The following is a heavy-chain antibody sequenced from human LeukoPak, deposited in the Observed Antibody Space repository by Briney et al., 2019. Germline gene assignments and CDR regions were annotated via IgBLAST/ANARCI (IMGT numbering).Heavy chain of an antibody. D-gene: IGHD2-2*01. CDR2: IWYGGSNK. J-gene: IGHJ4*02. Sequence: PGGSLRLSCAASGFSFSTYGMHWVRQAPGKGLEWVAAIWYGGSNKFHADSVKGRFTISRDNSKNTLYLQMNSLRAEDTAVYYCARDRGAYCGTTSCYPHYWGQGTLVTVSS. CDR1: GFSFSTYG. V-gene: IGHV3-33*08. CDR3: ARDRGAYCGTTSCYPHY.